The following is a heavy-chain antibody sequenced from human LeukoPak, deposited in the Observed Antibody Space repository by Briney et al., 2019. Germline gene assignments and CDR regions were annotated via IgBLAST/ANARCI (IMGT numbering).Heavy chain of an antibody. J-gene: IGHJ4*02. V-gene: IGHV4-34*01. Sequence: SETLSLTCAVYGGSFSGYYWSWIRQPPGEGLEWIGEINHSGSTNYNPSLKSRVTISVDTSKNQFSLKLSSVTAADTAVYYCARGSGSSWFDYWGQGTPVTVSS. CDR2: INHSGST. CDR1: GGSFSGYY. D-gene: IGHD6-13*01. CDR3: ARGSGSSWFDY.